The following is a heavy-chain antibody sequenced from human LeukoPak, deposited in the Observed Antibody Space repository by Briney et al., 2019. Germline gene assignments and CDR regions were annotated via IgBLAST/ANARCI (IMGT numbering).Heavy chain of an antibody. CDR3: TTDQLSDSSGYQYFDY. CDR2: IKSKNDGGTT. D-gene: IGHD3-22*01. J-gene: IGHJ4*02. Sequence: GGSLRLSCAASGFAFSKAWMSWVRQAPGKGLEWVGRIKSKNDGGTTDYAAPLKGKFTISRDDSKNMLYLQMNSLKTGDTAVYYCTTDQLSDSSGYQYFDYWGQGTVVTVSS. V-gene: IGHV3-15*01. CDR1: GFAFSKAW.